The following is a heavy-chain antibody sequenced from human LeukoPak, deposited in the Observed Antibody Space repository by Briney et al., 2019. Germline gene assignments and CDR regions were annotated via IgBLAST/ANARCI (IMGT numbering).Heavy chain of an antibody. CDR3: AREGSDGYLFDY. Sequence: SQTLSLTCTISGDSVSSNSATWDWIRQSPSRGLEWLGRTYYRSKWYNDYAVSVKSRVTINPDTSKNQFSLQLNSVTPEDTAVYYCAREGSDGYLFDYWGQGSLVIVSS. D-gene: IGHD3-16*01. V-gene: IGHV6-1*01. CDR1: GDSVSSNSAT. CDR2: TYYRSKWYN. J-gene: IGHJ4*02.